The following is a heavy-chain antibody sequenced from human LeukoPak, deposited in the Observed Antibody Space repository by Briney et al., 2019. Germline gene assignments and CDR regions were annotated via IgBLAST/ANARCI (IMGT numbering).Heavy chain of an antibody. J-gene: IGHJ4*02. V-gene: IGHV4-34*01. CDR1: GGSFSGYY. CDR3: AREAGYSSGWLDY. Sequence: SETLSLTCAVYGGSFSGYYCSWIRQPPGKGLEWIGEINHSGSTNYNPSLKSRVTISVDTSKNQFSLKLSSVTAADTAVYYCAREAGYSSGWLDYWGQRTLVTVSS. CDR2: INHSGST. D-gene: IGHD6-19*01.